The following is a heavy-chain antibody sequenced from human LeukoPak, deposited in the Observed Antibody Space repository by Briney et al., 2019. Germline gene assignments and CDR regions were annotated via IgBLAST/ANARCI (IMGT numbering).Heavy chain of an antibody. V-gene: IGHV4-59*08. CDR3: ARSFDSAYYYMDV. D-gene: IGHD3-10*01. CDR2: VSHSGGT. CDR1: GGSISSSY. Sequence: SDTLSLTCTVSGGSISSSYWSWIRQPPGTGLDWIGYVSHSGGTNYKPSLKSRVTISVDTSKRQFSLKLSSVTAADTAVYYCARSFDSAYYYMDVWGKGTTVTVS. J-gene: IGHJ6*03.